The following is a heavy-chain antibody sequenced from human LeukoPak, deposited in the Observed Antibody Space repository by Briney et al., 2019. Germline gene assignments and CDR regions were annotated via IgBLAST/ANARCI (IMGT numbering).Heavy chain of an antibody. CDR3: ASGVCSSGWYDGGYFDY. CDR1: GFTFSSYS. J-gene: IGHJ4*02. V-gene: IGHV3-21*01. CDR2: ISSSSSYI. D-gene: IGHD6-19*01. Sequence: PGGSLRLSCAASGFTFSSYSMNWVRQAPGKGLEWVSSISSSSSYIYYADSVKGRFAISRDNAKNSLYLQMNSLRAEGTAVYYCASGVCSSGWYDGGYFDYWGQGTLVTVSS.